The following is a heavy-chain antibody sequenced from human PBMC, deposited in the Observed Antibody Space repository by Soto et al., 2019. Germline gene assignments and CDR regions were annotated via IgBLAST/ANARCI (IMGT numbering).Heavy chain of an antibody. V-gene: IGHV4-61*01. CDR3: ARSTVYYFYGMDV. D-gene: IGHD1-26*01. J-gene: IGHJ6*02. CDR2: IYYSGST. Sequence: SETLSLTCTVSGGSVSSGSYYWSWIRQPPGKGLEWIGYIYYSGSTNYNPSLKSRVTISVDTSKNQFSLKLSSVTAADTAVYYCARSTVYYFYGMDVWGQGTTVTVS. CDR1: GGSVSSGSYY.